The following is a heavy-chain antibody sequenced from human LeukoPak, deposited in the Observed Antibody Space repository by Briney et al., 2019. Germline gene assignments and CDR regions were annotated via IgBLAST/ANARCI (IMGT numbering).Heavy chain of an antibody. Sequence: ASVKVSCKVSGHTLTELSMHWVRQAPGKGLEWMGGFDPEDGETIYAQKFQGRVTMTEDTSTDTAYMELSSLRSEDTAVYYCATAWMVRGVFDYWGQGTLVTVSS. CDR2: FDPEDGET. V-gene: IGHV1-24*01. J-gene: IGHJ4*02. D-gene: IGHD3-10*01. CDR1: GHTLTELS. CDR3: ATAWMVRGVFDY.